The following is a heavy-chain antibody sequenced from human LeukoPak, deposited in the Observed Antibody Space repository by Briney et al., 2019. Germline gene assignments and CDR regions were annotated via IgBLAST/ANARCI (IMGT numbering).Heavy chain of an antibody. V-gene: IGHV1-2*02. Sequence: ASVKVSCKASGYTFTGYYMHWVRQAPGQGLEWMGWINPNSGGTNYAQKFQGRVTMTRDTSISTAYMELSRLRSDDTAVYYCARFDYGHYLLDYWGQGPLVTVSS. CDR3: ARFDYGHYLLDY. CDR1: GYTFTGYY. CDR2: INPNSGGT. D-gene: IGHD4-17*01. J-gene: IGHJ4*02.